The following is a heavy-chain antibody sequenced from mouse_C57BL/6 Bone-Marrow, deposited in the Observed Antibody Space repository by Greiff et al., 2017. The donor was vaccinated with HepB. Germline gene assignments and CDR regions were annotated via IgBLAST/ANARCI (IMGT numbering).Heavy chain of an antibody. V-gene: IGHV1-81*01. CDR3: AGLTDYGSSSWFAY. D-gene: IGHD1-1*01. CDR1: GYTFTSYG. CDR2: IYPRSGNT. Sequence: QVQLQQSGAELARPGASVKLSCKASGYTFTSYGISWVKQRTGQGLEWIGEIYPRSGNTYYNEKFKGKATLTADKSSSTAYMELRSLTSEDSAVYFCAGLTDYGSSSWFAYWGQGTLVTVSA. J-gene: IGHJ3*01.